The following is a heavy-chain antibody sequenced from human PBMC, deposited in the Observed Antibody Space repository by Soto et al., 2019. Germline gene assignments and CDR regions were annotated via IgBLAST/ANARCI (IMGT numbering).Heavy chain of an antibody. J-gene: IGHJ3*02. V-gene: IGHV4-34*01. Sequence: QVQLQQWGAGLLKPSETLSLTCAVYGGSVSSGSYYWSWIRQLPGKGLEWIGEMSHSGGTHFNPSLKRRVTVSVDTSKNQFSLKMSSVTAADTALYYCARVERGTATTVVDAFDIWGPGTMVTVSS. CDR3: ARVERGTATTVVDAFDI. CDR2: MSHSGGT. D-gene: IGHD1-1*01. CDR1: GGSVSSGSYY.